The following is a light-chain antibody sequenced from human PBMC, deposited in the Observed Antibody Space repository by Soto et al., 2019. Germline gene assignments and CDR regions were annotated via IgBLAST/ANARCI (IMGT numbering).Light chain of an antibody. CDR2: GVS. CDR3: QQYGHSPPFT. V-gene: IGKV3-20*01. CDR1: QSVRSTY. J-gene: IGKJ3*01. Sequence: EIVLTQSPGTLSLSPGERATLSCRASQSVRSTYLAWYQQKPGQAPRLLIYGVSTRAPGIPDRFSGSGSGTYFTLTISRLEPEDFAVYFCQQYGHSPPFTFGPGTKVEFK.